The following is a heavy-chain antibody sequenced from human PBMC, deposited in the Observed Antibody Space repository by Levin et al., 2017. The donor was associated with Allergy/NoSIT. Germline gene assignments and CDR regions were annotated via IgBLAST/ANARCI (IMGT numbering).Heavy chain of an antibody. CDR3: ARGRGRYYFDY. V-gene: IGHV4-34*01. D-gene: IGHD3-16*01. J-gene: IGHJ4*02. Sequence: SENLSLTCAVYGGSFSGYYWSWIRQPPGKGLEWIGEINHSGSTNYNPSLKSRVTISVDTSKNQFSLKLSSVTAADTAVYYCARGRGRYYFDYWGQGTLVTVSS. CDR2: INHSGST. CDR1: GGSFSGYY.